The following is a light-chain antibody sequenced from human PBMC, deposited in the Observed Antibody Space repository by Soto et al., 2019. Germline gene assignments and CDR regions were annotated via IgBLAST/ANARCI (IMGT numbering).Light chain of an antibody. J-gene: IGKJ5*01. CDR1: QSISSY. CDR3: QQRNNWPPIT. CDR2: DAS. Sequence: PQTPTTLSVSPLESATLSCRASQSISSYLAWYQQKPGQAPRLLIYDASNRATGIPARFSGSGSGTDFTLTISSLEPEDFAVYYCQQRNNWPPITFGQGTRLEIK. V-gene: IGKV3-11*01.